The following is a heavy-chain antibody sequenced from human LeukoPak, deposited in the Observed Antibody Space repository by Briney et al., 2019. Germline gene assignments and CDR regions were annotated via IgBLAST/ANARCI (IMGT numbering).Heavy chain of an antibody. V-gene: IGHV4-34*01. D-gene: IGHD1-7*01. CDR1: GGSFSGYY. J-gene: IGHJ2*01. CDR2: INHSGST. CDR3: ARRELSYWYFDL. Sequence: SETLSLTCAVYGGSFSGYYWSWIRQPPGKGLEWIGEINHSGSTNYNPSLKSRVTISVDTSKNQFSLKLNSVTAADTAVYYCARRELSYWYFDLWGRGTLVTVSS.